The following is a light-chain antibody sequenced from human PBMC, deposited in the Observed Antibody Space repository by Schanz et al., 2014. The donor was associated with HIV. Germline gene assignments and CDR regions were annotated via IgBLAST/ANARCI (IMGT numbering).Light chain of an antibody. CDR2: DAA. J-gene: IGKJ2*01. Sequence: DILMTQSPSSLSVSVGARVTFTCRASQDISKYLNWYQQKPGKAPKLLISDAANLETGVPSRFSGSGSGTEFTLTISSLQPDDFATYYCQQSNTFPYTFGQGTKLEIK. CDR3: QQSNTFPYT. V-gene: IGKV1-33*01. CDR1: QDISKY.